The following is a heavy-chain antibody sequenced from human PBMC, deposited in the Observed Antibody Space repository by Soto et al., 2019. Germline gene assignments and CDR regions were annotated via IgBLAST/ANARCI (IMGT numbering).Heavy chain of an antibody. CDR3: ARRRNGYSFYFYYGIDG. CDR2: IIDDGGTE. CDR1: GFTSSNYA. Sequence: GGSLRLSCAASGFTSSNYAMHWVRQAPGKGLEWMSLIIDDGGTEYYADSVKGRFTISRDNSKNTLYLQMNSLRAEDTAVYYCARRRNGYSFYFYYGIDGWGQGTMVTVSS. D-gene: IGHD5-18*01. J-gene: IGHJ6*02. V-gene: IGHV3-33*08.